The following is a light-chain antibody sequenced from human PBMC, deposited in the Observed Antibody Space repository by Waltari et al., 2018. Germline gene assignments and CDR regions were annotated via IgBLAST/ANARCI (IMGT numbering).Light chain of an antibody. CDR3: QQYGSSPWT. Sequence: IVLTQSPGTLSLSPGERATLSCRASQNIDSNYLAWYQQKPGQAPRLLIFGPSSRATGISDRFSGSGSGTDFTLTISRLEPEDFAVYYCQQYGSSPWTFGQGTRVEI. CDR2: GPS. V-gene: IGKV3-20*01. J-gene: IGKJ1*01. CDR1: QNIDSNY.